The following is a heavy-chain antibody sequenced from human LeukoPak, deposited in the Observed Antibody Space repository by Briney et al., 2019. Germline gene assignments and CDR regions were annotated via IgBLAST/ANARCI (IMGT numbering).Heavy chain of an antibody. D-gene: IGHD6-13*01. V-gene: IGHV1-18*01. J-gene: IGHJ5*02. CDR2: ISAYNGNT. CDR1: GYTFTSYG. Sequence: ASVKVSCKASGYTFTSYGISWVRQAPGQGLEWMGWISAYNGNTNYAQKLQGRVTMTTDTSTSTAYMELRSLRSDDTAVYYCARDQENRYSSSWEEVNWFDPWGQGTLVTVSS. CDR3: ARDQENRYSSSWEEVNWFDP.